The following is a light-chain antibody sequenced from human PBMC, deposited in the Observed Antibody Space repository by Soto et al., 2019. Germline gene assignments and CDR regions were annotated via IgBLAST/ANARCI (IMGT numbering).Light chain of an antibody. CDR3: QQFGVSPT. V-gene: IGKV3-20*01. CDR1: QTISDTF. CDR2: GAS. Sequence: EIVLTQSPGTLSLSPGERATLSCRASQTISDTFLAWYQQKAGQAPRLLIYGASSRASDIPDRFSGTGSGTDFTLTIDILEPEDFAVYYCQQFGVSPTFGGGTKVEIK. J-gene: IGKJ4*01.